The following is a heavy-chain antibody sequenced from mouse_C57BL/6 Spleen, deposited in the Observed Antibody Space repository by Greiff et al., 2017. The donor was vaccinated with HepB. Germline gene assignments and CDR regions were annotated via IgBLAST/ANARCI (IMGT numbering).Heavy chain of an antibody. V-gene: IGHV5-17*01. CDR3: ARERDGAMDY. CDR2: ISSGSSTI. D-gene: IGHD3-3*01. J-gene: IGHJ4*01. CDR1: GFTFSDYG. Sequence: EVQRVESGGGLVKPGGSLKLSCAASGFTFSDYGMHWVRQAPEKGLEWVAYISSGSSTIYYADTVKGRFTISRDNAKNTLLLQMTSLRSEDTAMYYCARERDGAMDYWGQGTSVTVSS.